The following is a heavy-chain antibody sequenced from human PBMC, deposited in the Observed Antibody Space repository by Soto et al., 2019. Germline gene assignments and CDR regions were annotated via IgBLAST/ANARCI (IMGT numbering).Heavy chain of an antibody. D-gene: IGHD6-19*01. V-gene: IGHV3-30*18. Sequence: PGGSLRLSCAASGFTFSSYGMHWVRQAPGKGLEWVAVISYDGSNKYYADSVKGRFTISRDNSKNTLYLQMNSLRAEDTAVYYCPKKIDPSGWHDAFDIWGQGTMVTVSS. CDR2: ISYDGSNK. J-gene: IGHJ3*02. CDR3: PKKIDPSGWHDAFDI. CDR1: GFTFSSYG.